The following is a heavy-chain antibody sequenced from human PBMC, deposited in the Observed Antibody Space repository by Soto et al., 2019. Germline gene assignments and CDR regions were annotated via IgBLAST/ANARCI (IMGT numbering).Heavy chain of an antibody. V-gene: IGHV4-4*02. J-gene: IGHJ4*02. CDR2: IYHSGIT. CDR3: AVNSGTYSFDY. CDR1: GGFISGSNW. D-gene: IGHD1-26*01. Sequence: QVQLQESGPGRVKPSGTLSLTCAVSGGFISGSNWWSWVRQPPGKGLEWIGEIYHSGITNYNPSLKSRVTISVDKSKNQFSLNLSSVTAADTAVYYCAVNSGTYSFDYWGQGTLVTVSS.